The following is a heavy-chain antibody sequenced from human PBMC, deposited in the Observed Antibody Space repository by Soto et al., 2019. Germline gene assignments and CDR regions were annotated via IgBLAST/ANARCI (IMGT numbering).Heavy chain of an antibody. V-gene: IGHV4-39*01. CDR2: IYYSGST. CDR3: ARRGFTYYYDSSGHFDY. J-gene: IGHJ4*02. CDR1: GGSISSSSYY. Sequence: QLQLQESGPGLVKPSETLSLTCTVSGGSISSSSYYWGWIRQPPGKGLEWIGSIYYSGSTYYNPSLKSRVTISVDTSKNQFSLKLSSVTAADTAVYYCARRGFTYYYDSSGHFDYWGQGTLVTVSS. D-gene: IGHD3-22*01.